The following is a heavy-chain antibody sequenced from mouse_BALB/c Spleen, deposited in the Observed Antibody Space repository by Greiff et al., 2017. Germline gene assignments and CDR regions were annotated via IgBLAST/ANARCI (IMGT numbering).Heavy chain of an antibody. CDR3: ARNWDGY. CDR1: GFAFSSYD. V-gene: IGHV5-12-1*01. J-gene: IGHJ2*01. D-gene: IGHD4-1*01. CDR2: ISSGGGST. Sequence: EVKLMESGGGLVKPGGSLKLSCAASGFAFSSYDMSWVRQTPEKRLEWVAYISSGGGSTYYPDTVKGRFTISRDNAKNTLYLQMSSLKSEDTAMYYCARNWDGYWGQGTTLTVSS.